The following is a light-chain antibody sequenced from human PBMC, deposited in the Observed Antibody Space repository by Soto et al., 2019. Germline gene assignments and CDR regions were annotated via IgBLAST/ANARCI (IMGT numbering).Light chain of an antibody. V-gene: IGKV3-11*01. CDR2: DAS. CDR3: QQRSSWPRIT. J-gene: IGKJ5*01. Sequence: ESMLTQSPATLSLSPWERATLSCRASQSVRSYLAWYQQKPGQAPRLLIYDASNRAPGIPARFSGSGSGTDFTLTIRSLEPDDFAVYYCQQRSSWPRITFGQGTRREIK. CDR1: QSVRSY.